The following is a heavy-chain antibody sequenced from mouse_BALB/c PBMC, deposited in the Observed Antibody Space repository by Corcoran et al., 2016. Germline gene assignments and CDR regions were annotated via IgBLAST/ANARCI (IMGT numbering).Heavy chain of an antibody. CDR2: IDPANGNT. Sequence: EVQLQQSGAELVKPGASVKLSCTASGFNIKDTYMHWVKQRPGQGLEWIGRIDPANGNTKYDTKFQGKATITADTSSNTAYLQLSSLTSEDTAVYYCARWDWYFDVWGAGTTVTVSS. V-gene: IGHV14-3*02. CDR1: GFNIKDTY. CDR3: ARWDWYFDV. J-gene: IGHJ1*01.